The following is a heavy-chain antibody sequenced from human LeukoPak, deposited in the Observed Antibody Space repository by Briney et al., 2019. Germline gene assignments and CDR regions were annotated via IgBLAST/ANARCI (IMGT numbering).Heavy chain of an antibody. J-gene: IGHJ4*02. CDR2: IKQDGSEK. V-gene: IGHV3-7*01. D-gene: IGHD3-10*01. Sequence: GSLSLSCAASGFTFSSYWMSWVRQAPGKGLEWVANIKQDGSEKYYVDSVKGRFTISRDNAKNSLYLQMNSLRAEDTAVYYCARWGFGELSGFDYWGQGTLVTVSS. CDR1: GFTFSSYW. CDR3: ARWGFGELSGFDY.